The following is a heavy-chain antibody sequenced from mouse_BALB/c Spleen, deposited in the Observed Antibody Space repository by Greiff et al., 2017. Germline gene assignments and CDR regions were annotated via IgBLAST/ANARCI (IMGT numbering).Heavy chain of an antibody. CDR1: GYSITSGYY. J-gene: IGHJ3*01. CDR3: ARGGDYYGNPFAY. CDR2: ISYDGSN. D-gene: IGHD2-1*01. Sequence: VQLQESGPGLVKPSQSLSLTCSVTGYSITSGYYWNWIRQFPGNKLEWMGYISYDGSNNYNPSLKNRISITRDTSKNQFFLKLNSVTTEDTATYYCARGGDYYGNPFAYWGQGTLVTVSA. V-gene: IGHV3-6*02.